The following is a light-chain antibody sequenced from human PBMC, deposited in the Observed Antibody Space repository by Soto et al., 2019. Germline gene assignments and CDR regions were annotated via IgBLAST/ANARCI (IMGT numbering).Light chain of an antibody. CDR2: AAS. CDR3: QQYGGSPFT. V-gene: IGKV3-20*01. CDR1: QSVSVNS. J-gene: IGKJ3*01. Sequence: EIVLTQSPGTLSLSPGERATLSCRASQSVSVNSLAWYQQKGGQAPRLLIYAASTMATGVPDRFSGTGSGTDFTLTISRLETDDSAVYYCQQYGGSPFTFGPGTKLDIK.